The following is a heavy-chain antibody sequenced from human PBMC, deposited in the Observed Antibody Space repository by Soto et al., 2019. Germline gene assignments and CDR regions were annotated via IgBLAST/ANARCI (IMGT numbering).Heavy chain of an antibody. CDR3: TKDRPVKARSGSLSS. V-gene: IGHV3-30*18. D-gene: IGHD1-26*01. CDR2: ISHDGSKK. Sequence: QVQLVESGGGEVQPGRSLRLSCAASGFTFSNYGMHWVRQAPGKGLEWVALISHDGSKKYYADSVEGRFTISRDNSKNTLYLQMNSLRAEDSTVYYCTKDRPVKARSGSLSSWGQGALVTVSS. CDR1: GFTFSNYG. J-gene: IGHJ5*02.